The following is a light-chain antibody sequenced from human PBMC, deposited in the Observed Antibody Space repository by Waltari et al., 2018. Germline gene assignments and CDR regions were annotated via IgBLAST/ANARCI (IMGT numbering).Light chain of an antibody. V-gene: IGLV2-23*02. Sequence: QSALNQPASVSGSPGQSITTPCPGTSSDVGNYKRVSWYQQHPGKAPKRMIYAVSKRPSGVSDRFSGSKSGDMASLTISGLQPEDEAEYFCSPYAGSSKGVFGGGTKVTVL. J-gene: IGLJ2*01. CDR2: AVS. CDR1: SSDVGNYKR. CDR3: SPYAGSSKGV.